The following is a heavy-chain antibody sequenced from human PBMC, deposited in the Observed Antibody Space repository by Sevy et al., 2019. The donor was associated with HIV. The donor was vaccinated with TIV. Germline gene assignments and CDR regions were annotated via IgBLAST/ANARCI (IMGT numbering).Heavy chain of an antibody. Sequence: GFLGLSRVAFEFIFNDGWVHLGRQAPGKGLEWGCRIKSKIDGGAIDYAAPVKGRFTISRDDSKNTVFLQMNSLKSEDTAVYFCTTKGRDCSGIGCQISWGQGTQVTVSS. V-gene: IGHV3-15*01. CDR2: IKSKIDGGAI. J-gene: IGHJ5*02. CDR3: TTKGRDCSGIGCQIS. D-gene: IGHD2-15*01. CDR1: EFIFNDGW.